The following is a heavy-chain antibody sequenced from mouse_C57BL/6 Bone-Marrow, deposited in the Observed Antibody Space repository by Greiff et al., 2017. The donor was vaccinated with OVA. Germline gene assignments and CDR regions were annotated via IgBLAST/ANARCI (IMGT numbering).Heavy chain of an antibody. D-gene: IGHD2-4*01. CDR3: ARHDYDEGFDY. Sequence: DVKVEESGGGLVKPGGSLKLSCAASGFTFSDYGMHWVRQAPEKGLEWVAYISSGSSTIYYADTVKGRFTISRDNAKNTLFLQMTSLRSEDTAMYYCARHDYDEGFDYWGQGTTLTVSS. J-gene: IGHJ2*01. V-gene: IGHV5-17*01. CDR1: GFTFSDYG. CDR2: ISSGSSTI.